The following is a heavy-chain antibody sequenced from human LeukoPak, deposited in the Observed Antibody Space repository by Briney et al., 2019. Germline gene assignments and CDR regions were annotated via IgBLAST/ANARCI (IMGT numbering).Heavy chain of an antibody. J-gene: IGHJ5*02. Sequence: SETLSLTCAVYGVSFSGYYWSWIRQPPGKGLEWIGEINHSGSTNYNPSLKSRVTISVDTSKNQFSLKLSSVTAADTAVYYCARRPLAWYYGSGSYYSNWFDPWGQGTLVTVSS. D-gene: IGHD3-10*01. CDR1: GVSFSGYY. CDR3: ARRPLAWYYGSGSYYSNWFDP. V-gene: IGHV4-34*01. CDR2: INHSGST.